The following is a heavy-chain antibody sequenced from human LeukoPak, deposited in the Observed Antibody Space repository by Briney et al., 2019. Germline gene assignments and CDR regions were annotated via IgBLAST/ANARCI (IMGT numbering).Heavy chain of an antibody. V-gene: IGHV3-21*01. J-gene: IGHJ4*02. CDR3: ARRISGSTKGLSDY. Sequence: GGSLRLSCAASGFTFSSYSMNWVPQAPGKGLEGVASISRSSSYIYYADSVKGRFTISRDNAKNSLYLQMNSLRAEDTAVYYCARRISGSTKGLSDYWGQGTLVTVSS. CDR2: ISRSSSYI. D-gene: IGHD1-26*01. CDR1: GFTFSSYS.